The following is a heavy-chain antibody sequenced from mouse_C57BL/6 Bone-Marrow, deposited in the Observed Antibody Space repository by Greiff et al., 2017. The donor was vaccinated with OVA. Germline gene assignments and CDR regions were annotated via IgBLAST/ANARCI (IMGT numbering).Heavy chain of an antibody. CDR1: GFNIKHTY. D-gene: IGHD2-3*01. Sequence: EVKLMESVAELVRPGASVKLSCTASGFNIKHTYMHWVKQRPEQGLEWIGRIDPANGNTKYAPKFQGKATITADTSSNTAYLQLSSLTSEDTAIYYCARDDGYSAWFAYWGQGTLVTVSA. CDR2: IDPANGNT. J-gene: IGHJ3*01. CDR3: ARDDGYSAWFAY. V-gene: IGHV14-3*01.